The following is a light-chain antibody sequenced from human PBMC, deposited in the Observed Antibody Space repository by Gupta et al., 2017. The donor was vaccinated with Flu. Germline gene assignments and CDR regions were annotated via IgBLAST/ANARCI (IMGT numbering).Light chain of an antibody. CDR1: QSVSSNY. CDR2: GAS. Sequence: ETVLTQSPGTLSLSQGERATISCRASQSVSSNYLAWYQQKPGQAPRLLIYGASSRATGIPDRFSGSGSGTDFTLTISRLEPEDFAVYYCQQYGSSYSFGQGTKLEIK. J-gene: IGKJ2*03. CDR3: QQYGSSYS. V-gene: IGKV3-20*01.